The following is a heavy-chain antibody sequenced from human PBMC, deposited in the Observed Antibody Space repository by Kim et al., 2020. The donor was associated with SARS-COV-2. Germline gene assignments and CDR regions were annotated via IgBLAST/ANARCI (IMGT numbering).Heavy chain of an antibody. CDR3: ARGALVGYCTNGVCYTPRTNWFDT. CDR1: GFTFSSYG. J-gene: IGHJ5*02. Sequence: GGSLRLSCAASGFTFSSYGMHWVRQAPGKGLEWVAVIWYDGSNKYYADSVKGRFTISRDNSKNTLYLQMNSLRAEDTAVYYCARGALVGYCTNGVCYTPRTNWFDTWGQGTLVTVSS. CDR2: IWYDGSNK. D-gene: IGHD2-8*01. V-gene: IGHV3-33*01.